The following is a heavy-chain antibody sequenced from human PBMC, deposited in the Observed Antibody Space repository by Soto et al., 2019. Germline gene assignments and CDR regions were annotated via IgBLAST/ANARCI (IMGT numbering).Heavy chain of an antibody. CDR2: MNPNSGNT. V-gene: IGHV1-8*01. D-gene: IGHD1-26*01. Sequence: VASVKVSCKASGYTFTSYDINWVRQATGQGLEWMGWMNPNSGNTGYAQKFQGRVTMTRNTSISTAYMELSSLRSEDTAVYYCARGESELGGVYYYGMDVWGQGTTVTVPS. CDR1: GYTFTSYD. J-gene: IGHJ6*02. CDR3: ARGESELGGVYYYGMDV.